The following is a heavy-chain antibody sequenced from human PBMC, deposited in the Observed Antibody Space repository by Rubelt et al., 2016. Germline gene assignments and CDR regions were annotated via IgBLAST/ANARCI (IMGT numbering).Heavy chain of an antibody. CDR2: ISSSSSYI. CDR1: GFTFSSYS. V-gene: IGHV3-21*01. CDR3: AEGRLWFGELLLSMDY. J-gene: IGHJ4*02. Sequence: VQLVESGGGVVQPGRSLRLSCAASGFTFSSYSMNWVRQAPGKGLEWVSSISSSSSYINYADSVKGRFTISRDNAKNSLYLQMNSLRAEDTAVYHWAEGRLWFGELLLSMDYWGQGILVTVSS. D-gene: IGHD3-10*01.